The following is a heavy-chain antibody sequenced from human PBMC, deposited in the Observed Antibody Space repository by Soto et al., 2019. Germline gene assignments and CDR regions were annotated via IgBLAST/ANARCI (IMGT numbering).Heavy chain of an antibody. CDR2: IDPSDSYT. V-gene: IGHV5-10-1*01. Sequence: PGESLKISCKGSGYSFTSYWISWVRRMPGKGLEWMGRIDPSDSYTNYSPSFQGHVTISADKSISTAYLQWSSLKASDTAMYYCARISSGWYSGRYYYYGMDVWGQGTTVTVSS. J-gene: IGHJ6*02. D-gene: IGHD6-19*01. CDR1: GYSFTSYW. CDR3: ARISSGWYSGRYYYYGMDV.